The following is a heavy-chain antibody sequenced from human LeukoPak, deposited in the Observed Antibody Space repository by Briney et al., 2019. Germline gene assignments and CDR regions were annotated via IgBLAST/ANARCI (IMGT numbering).Heavy chain of an antibody. Sequence: SETLSLTCTVSGGSISSSSYYWGWIRQPPGKGLEWIGSIYYSRSTYYNPSLKSRVTISVDTSKNQFSLKLSSVTAADTAVYYCARTSVYYYGSGSYLKRRYNWFDPWGQGTLVTVSS. CDR2: IYYSRST. J-gene: IGHJ5*02. D-gene: IGHD3-10*01. CDR1: GGSISSSSYY. CDR3: ARTSVYYYGSGSYLKRRYNWFDP. V-gene: IGHV4-39*07.